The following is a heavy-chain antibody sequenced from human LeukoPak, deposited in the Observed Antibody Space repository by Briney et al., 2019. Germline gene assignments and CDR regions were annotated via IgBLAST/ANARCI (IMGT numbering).Heavy chain of an antibody. D-gene: IGHD3-22*01. CDR1: GGSISSSNW. CDR2: IYHSGST. V-gene: IGHV4-4*02. Sequence: SETLSLTCAVSGGSISSSNWWSWVRQPPGKGLEWIGEIYHSGSTNYNPSLKSRVTISVDKSKNQFSLKLSSVAAADTAVYYCAKHYYDSSGYYYNYWGQGTLVTVSS. J-gene: IGHJ4*02. CDR3: AKHYYDSSGYYYNY.